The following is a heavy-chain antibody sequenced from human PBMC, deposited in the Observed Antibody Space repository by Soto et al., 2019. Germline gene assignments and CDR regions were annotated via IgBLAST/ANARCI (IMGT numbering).Heavy chain of an antibody. V-gene: IGHV1-8*01. D-gene: IGHD3-22*01. Sequence: ASVKVSCKASGYTFTSYDINWVRQATGQGLEWMGWMNPNSGNTGYAQKFQGRVTMTRNTPISTAYMELSSLRSEDTAVYYCARFYDSSGYSCFDPWGQGTLVTVSS. CDR3: ARFYDSSGYSCFDP. CDR1: GYTFTSYD. J-gene: IGHJ5*02. CDR2: MNPNSGNT.